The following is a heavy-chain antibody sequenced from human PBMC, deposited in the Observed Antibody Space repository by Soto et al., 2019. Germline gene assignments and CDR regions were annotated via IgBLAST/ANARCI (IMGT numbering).Heavy chain of an antibody. D-gene: IGHD3-3*01. CDR1: GFTFSNGR. CDR3: TRNYDCWSGYYTGSGY. CDR2: INSKTDGGTT. V-gene: IGHV3-15*01. J-gene: IGHJ4*02. Sequence: GGSLRLSCAASGFTFSNGRMSRVRKAPGKGLQWAGRINSKTDGGTTGYASPVKGRFTISIDDSKNTLYLQMNSLKAEDTAVYYCTRNYDCWSGYYTGSGYWGQGTLVTV.